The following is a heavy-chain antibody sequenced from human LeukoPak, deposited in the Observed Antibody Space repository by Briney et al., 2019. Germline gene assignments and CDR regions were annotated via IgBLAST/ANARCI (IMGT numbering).Heavy chain of an antibody. D-gene: IGHD4-23*01. CDR2: IYHSGST. J-gene: IGHJ4*02. V-gene: IGHV4-30-2*01. CDR3: ARDDYGGEFDY. Sequence: PSQTLSLTCAVSGGSISSGGYSWCWIRQPPGKGLEWIGYIYHSGSTYYNPSLKSRVTISVDRSKNQFSLKLSSVTAADTAVYYCARDDYGGEFDYWGQGTLVTVSS. CDR1: GGSISSGGYS.